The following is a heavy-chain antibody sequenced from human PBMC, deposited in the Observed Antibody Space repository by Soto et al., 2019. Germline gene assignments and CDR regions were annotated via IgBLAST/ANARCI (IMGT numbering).Heavy chain of an antibody. CDR1: CGSFSGYY. V-gene: IGHV4-34*01. CDR2: IGHSGGT. CDR3: ARHGGYYFDY. Sequence: KPSETLSLTCAVYCGSFSGYYWSWIRQLPGKGLEWIGEIGHSGGTVYNPSLESRVTISGDSSNNQFSLKLNSVTAADTAVYYCARHGGYYFDYWGQGAPVTVSS. J-gene: IGHJ4*02. D-gene: IGHD3-16*01.